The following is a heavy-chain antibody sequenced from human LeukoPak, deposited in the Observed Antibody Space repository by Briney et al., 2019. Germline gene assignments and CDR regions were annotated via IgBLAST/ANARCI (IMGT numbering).Heavy chain of an antibody. D-gene: IGHD5-18*01. V-gene: IGHV4-39*01. CDR1: GGSISSSSYY. J-gene: IGHJ6*03. CDR3: ARSGYSYGYMSLDYYYYYMDV. Sequence: NPSETLPLTCTVSGGSISSSSYYWGWIRQPPGKGLEGIGSIYYSGSTYYNPSLKSRVTISVDTSKNQFSLKLSSVTAADTAVYYCARSGYSYGYMSLDYYYYYMDVWGKGTTVTVSS. CDR2: IYYSGST.